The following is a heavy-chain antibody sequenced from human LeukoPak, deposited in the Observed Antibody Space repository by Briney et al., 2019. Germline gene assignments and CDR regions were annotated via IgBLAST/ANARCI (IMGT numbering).Heavy chain of an antibody. D-gene: IGHD3-22*01. J-gene: IGHJ4*02. CDR1: GGSISSGGYY. V-gene: IGHV4-31*03. CDR2: IYYSGST. Sequence: PSQTLSLTCTVSGGSISSGGYYWSWIRQHPGKGLEWIGYIYYSGSTYYNPSLKSRVTVSVDTSKNQFSLKLSSVTAADTAVYYCAGASSYDSSGYYPTSIDYWGQGTLVTVSS. CDR3: AGASSYDSSGYYPTSIDY.